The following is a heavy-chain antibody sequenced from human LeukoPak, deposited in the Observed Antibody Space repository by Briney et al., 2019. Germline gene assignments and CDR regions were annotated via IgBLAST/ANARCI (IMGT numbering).Heavy chain of an antibody. D-gene: IGHD3-10*01. Sequence: PSETLSLTCIVSGGSISSSTYYWGWIRQPPGKGLEWIGSIYYSGSTYYNPSLKSRVTISVDTSKNQFSLKLGSVTAADTAVYYCARQGVLWTPRDWGQGALVTVSS. CDR1: GGSISSSTYY. J-gene: IGHJ4*02. CDR3: ARQGVLWTPRD. CDR2: IYYSGST. V-gene: IGHV4-39*01.